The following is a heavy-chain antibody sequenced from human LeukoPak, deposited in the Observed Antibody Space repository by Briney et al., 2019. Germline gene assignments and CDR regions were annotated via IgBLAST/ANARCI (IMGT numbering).Heavy chain of an antibody. CDR2: ISGSGGST. V-gene: IGHV3-23*01. CDR1: GFTFSSYA. Sequence: GGSLRLSCAASGFTFSSYAMSWVRQAPGKGLEWVSAISGSGGSTYYADSVKGRFTISRDNSKNTLYLQMNSLRVEDTAVYYCAKGAAVAGFYYYGLDVWGQGTTVTVSS. D-gene: IGHD6-19*01. CDR3: AKGAAVAGFYYYGLDV. J-gene: IGHJ6*02.